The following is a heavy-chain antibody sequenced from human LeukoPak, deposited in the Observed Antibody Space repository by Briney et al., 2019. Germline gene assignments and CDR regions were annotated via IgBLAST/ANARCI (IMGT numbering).Heavy chain of an antibody. D-gene: IGHD4-17*01. Sequence: SQTLSLTCTVSGGSISSGGYYWSWIREHPGKGLEWIGYIYYSGSTYYNPSLKSRVTISVDRSKNQFSLKLSSVTAADTAVYYCARARGDYGWFDPWGQGTLVTVSS. J-gene: IGHJ5*02. CDR3: ARARGDYGWFDP. CDR1: GGSISSGGYY. CDR2: IYYSGST. V-gene: IGHV4-31*03.